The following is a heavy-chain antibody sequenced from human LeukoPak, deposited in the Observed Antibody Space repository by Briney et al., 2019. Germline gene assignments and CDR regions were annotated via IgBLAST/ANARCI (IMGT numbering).Heavy chain of an antibody. CDR3: ATPETDYYDSSGYNY. V-gene: IGHV3-30*02. D-gene: IGHD3-22*01. Sequence: GRSLRLSCAASGFTFSSYGMHWVRQAPGKGLEWVAFIRYDGSNKYYADSVKGRFTISRDNSKNTLYLQMNSLRAEDTAVYYCATPETDYYDSSGYNYWGQGTLVTVSS. J-gene: IGHJ4*02. CDR1: GFTFSSYG. CDR2: IRYDGSNK.